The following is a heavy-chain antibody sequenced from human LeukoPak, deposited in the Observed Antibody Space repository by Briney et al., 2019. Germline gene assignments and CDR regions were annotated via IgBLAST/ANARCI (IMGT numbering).Heavy chain of an antibody. CDR1: GFTFSNYP. D-gene: IGHD1-14*01. V-gene: IGHV3-23*01. Sequence: PGGSLRLSCAASGFTFSNYPMNWVRQAPGKGLEWVSAITSDGSRTYNADSVKGRFTISRDNSKNTLYLQMNGLRADDTAVYYCAKGNTLTPDYWGQGTLVTVSS. CDR2: ITSDGSRT. CDR3: AKGNTLTPDY. J-gene: IGHJ4*02.